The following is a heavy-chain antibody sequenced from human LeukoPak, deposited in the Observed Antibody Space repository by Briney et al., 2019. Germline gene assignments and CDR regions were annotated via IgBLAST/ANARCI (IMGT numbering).Heavy chain of an antibody. D-gene: IGHD3-10*01. Sequence: SVKVSCKASGGTFSSYAISWVRQAPGQGLEWMGGIIPIFGTANYAQKFQGRVTITTDESTSKAYMELSSMRSEDTAVYYCARVAGRVGWFDPWGQGTLVTVSS. V-gene: IGHV1-69*05. CDR1: GGTFSSYA. CDR2: IIPIFGTA. J-gene: IGHJ5*02. CDR3: ARVAGRVGWFDP.